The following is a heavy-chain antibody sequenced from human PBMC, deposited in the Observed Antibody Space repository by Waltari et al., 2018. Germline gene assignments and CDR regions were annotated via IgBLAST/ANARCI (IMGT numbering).Heavy chain of an antibody. CDR2: ISAYNGNT. CDR3: ARDYGGFNDYGDYGGGY. D-gene: IGHD4-17*01. CDR1: GYTFTSSG. J-gene: IGHJ4*02. V-gene: IGHV1-18*01. Sequence: QVQLVQSGAEVKKPGASVKVSCKASGYTFTSSGISRVRQAPGQGLEWMGWISAYNGNTNDAQKLQGRVTMTTDTSTSTAYMELRSLRSDDTAVYYCARDYGGFNDYGDYGGGYWGQGTLVTVSS.